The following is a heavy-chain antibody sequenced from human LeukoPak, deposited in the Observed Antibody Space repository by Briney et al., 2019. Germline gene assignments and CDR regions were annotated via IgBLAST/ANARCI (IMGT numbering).Heavy chain of an antibody. V-gene: IGHV1-46*01. CDR1: GYTFTSYY. D-gene: IGHD6-6*01. Sequence: ASVKVSCNASGYTFTSYYMHWVRQAPGQGLEWMGIIYPSSGSTSYAQRFQGRLTMTRDTSTSTVYMELSSLRSEDTAVYYCARAVSSWSTFDYWGQGTLVTVSS. CDR2: IYPSSGST. J-gene: IGHJ4*02. CDR3: ARAVSSWSTFDY.